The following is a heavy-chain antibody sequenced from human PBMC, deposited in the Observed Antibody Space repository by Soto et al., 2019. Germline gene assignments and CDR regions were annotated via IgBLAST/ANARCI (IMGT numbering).Heavy chain of an antibody. CDR1: GFTFTSYG. CDR2: ISYDGIDE. CDR3: ARDQAEMATVSLGY. D-gene: IGHD4-4*01. J-gene: IGHJ4*02. Sequence: PGGSLRLSCAASGFTFTSYGIHWVRQAPGMGLEWVAVISYDGIDENYADSVKGRFTISRDNSRNTLYLQMNSLRAEDTAVYYCARDQAEMATVSLGYWGQGTLVTVSS. V-gene: IGHV3-30*03.